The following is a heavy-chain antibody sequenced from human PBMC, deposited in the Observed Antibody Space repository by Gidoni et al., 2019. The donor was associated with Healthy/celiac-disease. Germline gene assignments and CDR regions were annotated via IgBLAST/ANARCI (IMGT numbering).Heavy chain of an antibody. Sequence: VKPVESGGGLVQPGGPRRLSGAASGFPFSDHYRAGVRPAPGKGLEWVGRTRNKANSSTTEDAASVKGRFTISRDDSKNSLYLQMNSLKTEDTAVYYCAREATQWLVSEGVYYYGMDVWGQGTTVTVSS. J-gene: IGHJ6*02. CDR2: TRNKANSSTT. D-gene: IGHD6-19*01. CDR1: GFPFSDHY. V-gene: IGHV3-72*01. CDR3: AREATQWLVSEGVYYYGMDV.